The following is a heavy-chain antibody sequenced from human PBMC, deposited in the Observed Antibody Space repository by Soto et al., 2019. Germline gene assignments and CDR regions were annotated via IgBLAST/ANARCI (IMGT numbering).Heavy chain of an antibody. D-gene: IGHD1-26*01. CDR3: SRGAYGDLLHY. CDR1: GGTITRDDSC. Sequence: SETLCLTCTVSGGTITRDDSCWSWIRQPQGEGLEWIGHIFDSGTTYTNPSLRSQVAISLDTSKNHFSLTLSSVTAADTAVYYCSRGAYGDLLHYWG. CDR2: IFDSGTT. J-gene: IGHJ4*01. V-gene: IGHV4-30-4*08.